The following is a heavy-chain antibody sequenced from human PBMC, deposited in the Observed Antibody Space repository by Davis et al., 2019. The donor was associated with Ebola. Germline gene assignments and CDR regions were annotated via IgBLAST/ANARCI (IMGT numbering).Heavy chain of an antibody. Sequence: ASVKVSCKASGYTFTSYYMHWVRQAPGQGLEWMGIINPSGGSTSYAQKFQGRVTMTRDTSTSTVYMELSSLRSEDTAVYYCARAHIVGLPEVGFDYWGQGTLVTVSS. CDR2: INPSGGST. V-gene: IGHV1-46*01. CDR3: ARAHIVGLPEVGFDY. D-gene: IGHD1-26*01. CDR1: GYTFTSYY. J-gene: IGHJ4*02.